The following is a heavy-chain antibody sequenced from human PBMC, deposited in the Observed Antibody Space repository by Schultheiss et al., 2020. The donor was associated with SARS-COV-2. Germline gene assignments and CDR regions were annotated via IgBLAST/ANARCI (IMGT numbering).Heavy chain of an antibody. Sequence: GGSLRLSCAASGFTVSSNYMSWVRQAPGKGLEWVSYISSSSSTIYYADSVKGRFTISRDNTKNSLYLQMNSLRAEDTAVYYCARDEYQLPDDAFDIWGQGTMVTVSS. CDR2: ISSSSSTI. J-gene: IGHJ3*02. V-gene: IGHV3-48*01. CDR3: ARDEYQLPDDAFDI. D-gene: IGHD2-2*01. CDR1: GFTVSSNY.